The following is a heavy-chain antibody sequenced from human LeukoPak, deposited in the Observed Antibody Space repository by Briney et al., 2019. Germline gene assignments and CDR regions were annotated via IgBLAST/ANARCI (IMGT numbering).Heavy chain of an antibody. J-gene: IGHJ4*02. D-gene: IGHD2-2*01. Sequence: PGGSLRLSCAASGFIFSNYAMSWVRQAPGKGLQWVSAFSGSGGSTYYADSMKGRFTISRDNSKNTLYLQMNSLRAEDTAVYYCAKSNDIVVVPAAFFDYWGQGTLVTVSS. CDR1: GFIFSNYA. V-gene: IGHV3-23*01. CDR3: AKSNDIVVVPAAFFDY. CDR2: FSGSGGST.